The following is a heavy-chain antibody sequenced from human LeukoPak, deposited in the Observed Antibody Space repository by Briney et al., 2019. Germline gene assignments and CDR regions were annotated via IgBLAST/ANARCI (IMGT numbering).Heavy chain of an antibody. Sequence: GGSLRLSCAASGFTFSSYWMSWVRQAPGKGLEWVSYISSSSSTIYYADSVKGRFTISRDNAKNSLYLQMNSLRAEDTAVYYCARDSGTGDYWGQGTLVTVSS. V-gene: IGHV3-48*01. D-gene: IGHD1-1*01. CDR1: GFTFSSYW. J-gene: IGHJ4*02. CDR3: ARDSGTGDY. CDR2: ISSSSSTI.